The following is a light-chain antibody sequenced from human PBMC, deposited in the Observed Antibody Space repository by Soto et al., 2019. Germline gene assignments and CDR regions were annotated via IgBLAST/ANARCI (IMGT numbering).Light chain of an antibody. J-gene: IGKJ1*01. CDR2: GAS. CDR1: QSVSSSY. V-gene: IGKV3-20*01. CDR3: QQYGSSGT. Sequence: EIVLTPSPGTLSLSPGERATLSCRASQSVSSSYLAWYQQKPGQAPRLLIYGASNRATGIPDRFSGSGSGTDFTLTISRLEPEDFAVYDCQQYGSSGTFGQGTKVDIK.